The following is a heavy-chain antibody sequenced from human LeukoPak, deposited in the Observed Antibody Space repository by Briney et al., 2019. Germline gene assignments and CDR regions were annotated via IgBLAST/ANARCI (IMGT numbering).Heavy chain of an antibody. CDR3: SRGRGYNSSRRNWFHP. Sequence: PSGTLSLTCAVSGGSISSSNWWSWVRQPPGKGLEWIGEIYHSGSTNYNPSLKSRVTISVDKSKNQFSLKLSSVTAADTAVYYCSRGRGYNSSRRNWFHPRGQGTLVHVSS. CDR2: IYHSGST. CDR1: GGSISSSNW. D-gene: IGHD6-13*01. J-gene: IGHJ5*02. V-gene: IGHV4-4*02.